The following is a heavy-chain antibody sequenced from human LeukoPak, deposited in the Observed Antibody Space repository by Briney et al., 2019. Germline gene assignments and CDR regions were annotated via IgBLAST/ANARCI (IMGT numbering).Heavy chain of an antibody. CDR2: ISGSGGST. D-gene: IGHD1-26*01. CDR3: AKGGKWDVTPFDY. CDR1: GFTFSSYA. Sequence: GVSLRLSCAASGFTFSSYAMSWVRQAPGKGLEWVSAISGSGGSTYYADSVKGRFTISRDNSKNTLYLQVNSLRAEDTAVYYCAKGGKWDVTPFDYWGQGTLVTVSS. J-gene: IGHJ4*02. V-gene: IGHV3-23*01.